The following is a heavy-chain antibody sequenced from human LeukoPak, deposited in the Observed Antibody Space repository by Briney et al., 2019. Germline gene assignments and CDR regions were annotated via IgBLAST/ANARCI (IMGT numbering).Heavy chain of an antibody. CDR3: TTDPGAYCGGDCFPFDY. CDR1: GFTFSNAW. D-gene: IGHD2-21*02. Sequence: GGSLRLSCAASGFTFSNAWMSWVRQAPGKGLEWVGRIKSKTDGGTTDYAAPVKGRFTISRDDSKNTLYLQMNSLKTEDTAVYYCTTDPGAYCGGDCFPFDYWGQGTLVTVSS. CDR2: IKSKTDGGTT. J-gene: IGHJ4*02. V-gene: IGHV3-15*01.